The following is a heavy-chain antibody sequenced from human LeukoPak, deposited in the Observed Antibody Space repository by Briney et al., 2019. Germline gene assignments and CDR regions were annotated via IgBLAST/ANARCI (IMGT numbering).Heavy chain of an antibody. Sequence: ASVKVSCKASGGTFSSYAISWVRQAPGQGLEWMGRIIPILGIANYAQKFQGRVTITADKSTSTAYMELSSLRSEDTAVYYCARGDYGDYAFYYWGQGTLVTVSS. J-gene: IGHJ4*02. D-gene: IGHD4-17*01. V-gene: IGHV1-69*04. CDR3: ARGDYGDYAFYY. CDR1: GGTFSSYA. CDR2: IIPILGIA.